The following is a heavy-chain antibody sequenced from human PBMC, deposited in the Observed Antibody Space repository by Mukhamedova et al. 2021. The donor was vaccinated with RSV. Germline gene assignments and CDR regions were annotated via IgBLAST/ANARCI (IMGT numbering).Heavy chain of an antibody. CDR2: STPI. V-gene: IGHV3-69-1*02. CDR3: ARKVITGFYFDL. J-gene: IGHJ4*02. D-gene: IGHD3-22*01. Sequence: STPIYYADSVKGRFTISRDNARNSLYLQMNSLRAEDTAVYYCARKVITGFYFDLWGQGTLVTVSS.